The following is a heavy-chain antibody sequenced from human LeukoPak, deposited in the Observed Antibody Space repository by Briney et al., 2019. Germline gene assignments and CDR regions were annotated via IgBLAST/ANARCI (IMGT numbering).Heavy chain of an antibody. CDR3: ARVIGYCSSTSCFGYFDY. J-gene: IGHJ4*02. D-gene: IGHD2-2*01. Sequence: SETLSLTCTVSGGSISSYYWSWIRQPPGKGLEWVGYIYYSGSTNYNPSLKSRVTTSVDTSKNQLSLKLSSVTAADTAVYYCARVIGYCSSTSCFGYFDYWSQGTLVTVSS. CDR1: GGSISSYY. CDR2: IYYSGST. V-gene: IGHV4-59*08.